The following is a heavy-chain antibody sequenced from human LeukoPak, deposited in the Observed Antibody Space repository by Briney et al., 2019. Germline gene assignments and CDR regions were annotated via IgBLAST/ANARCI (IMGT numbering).Heavy chain of an antibody. J-gene: IGHJ5*02. Sequence: SGTLSLSCAVYGWSFYVYYWYCIRQPPGKGLEWIGEINARGDTNFNPSLKSRVTISVDTSKSQFSLRLTSMIAADTAVYYCARGQVPAARGYNWLDPWGQGTLVTVSS. CDR3: ARGQVPAARGYNWLDP. V-gene: IGHV4-34*01. CDR1: GWSFYVYY. CDR2: INARGDT. D-gene: IGHD2-2*01.